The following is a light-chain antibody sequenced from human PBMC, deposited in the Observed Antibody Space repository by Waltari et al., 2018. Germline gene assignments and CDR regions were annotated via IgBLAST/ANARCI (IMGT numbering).Light chain of an antibody. J-gene: IGLJ3*02. CDR3: CSYAGSGTWV. Sequence: QSALTQPASVSGSPGQSITISCTGTSSDIGYYNLVSWYQHLPGKAPKVMIYEVTKRPSGVSNLFSGSKSGNTASLTISGVQAEDEGHYYCCSYAGSGTWVFGGGTKLTVL. CDR1: SSDIGYYNL. CDR2: EVT. V-gene: IGLV2-23*02.